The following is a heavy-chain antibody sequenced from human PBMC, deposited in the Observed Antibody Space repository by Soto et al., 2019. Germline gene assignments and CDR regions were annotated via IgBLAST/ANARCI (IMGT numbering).Heavy chain of an antibody. CDR3: ARPSGGYDP. V-gene: IGHV4-30-4*01. J-gene: IGHJ5*02. D-gene: IGHD6-25*01. Sequence: SETLSLTCTVSGGSVSSGDYFWSWIRQPPGKGLEWIGYIYDSGSSYYNPSLKSRVTMSVDTSKNQFSLKLRSVTAADTAMYYCARPSGGYDPWGQGTLVTVSS. CDR2: IYDSGSS. CDR1: GGSVSSGDYF.